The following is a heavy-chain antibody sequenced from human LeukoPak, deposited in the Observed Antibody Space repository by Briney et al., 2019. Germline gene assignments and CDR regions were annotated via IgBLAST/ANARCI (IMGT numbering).Heavy chain of an antibody. CDR2: IYHSGST. J-gene: IGHJ6*03. CDR1: GYSISSGDY. Sequence: SETLSLTCTVSGYSISSGDYWGWIRQPPGKGLEWIGSIYHSGSTYYNPSLKSRVSISVDTSKIQFSLRLSSVTAADTAVYYCATIAVDPGSVYYYMDVWGKGTTVTVSS. V-gene: IGHV4-38-2*02. D-gene: IGHD2-2*01. CDR3: ATIAVDPGSVYYYMDV.